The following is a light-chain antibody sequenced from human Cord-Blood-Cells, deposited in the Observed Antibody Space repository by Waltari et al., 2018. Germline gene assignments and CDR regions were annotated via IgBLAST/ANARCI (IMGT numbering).Light chain of an antibody. J-gene: IGLJ1*01. CDR2: EVS. V-gene: IGLV2-23*02. CDR1: SRDVGSHKL. Sequence: QSALTQPASVSGSPGQSITISCTGTSRDVGSHKLVSWYQQHPGQDPKLMIYEVSKRPSRVSNRCSGSTSVNTAALTIAWLHAEDEADYYCCSYAGSSTFVFGTGTKVTVL. CDR3: CSYAGSSTFV.